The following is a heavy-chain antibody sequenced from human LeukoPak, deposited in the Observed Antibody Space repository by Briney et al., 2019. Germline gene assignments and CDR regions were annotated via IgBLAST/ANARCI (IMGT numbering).Heavy chain of an antibody. J-gene: IGHJ4*02. D-gene: IGHD2-2*03. CDR1: GYTFTSYA. Sequence: GASVKVSCKASGYTFTSYAMHWVRQAPGQRLEWMGWINAGNGNTKYSQEFQGRVTITRDKSTSTAYMELNSLRAEDTALYYCARDWIDDRTYDYWGQGTLVTVSS. CDR2: INAGNGNT. CDR3: ARDWIDDRTYDY. V-gene: IGHV1-3*03.